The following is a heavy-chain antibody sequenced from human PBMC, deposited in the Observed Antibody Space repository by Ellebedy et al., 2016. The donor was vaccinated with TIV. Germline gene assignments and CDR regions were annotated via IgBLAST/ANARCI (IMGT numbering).Heavy chain of an antibody. CDR1: GGSFSGHS. Sequence: SQTLSLTCAVNGGSFSGHSWSWIRQPPGKGLEWIGEVNHRGSTSYNRSLRGRVTISIDTFKYQFSLRLSAVTAADTAVYYCARGNFQDVDLDHWYFDLWGRGTLVTVSS. CDR3: ARGNFQDVDLDHWYFDL. J-gene: IGHJ2*01. CDR2: VNHRGST. D-gene: IGHD1-20*01. V-gene: IGHV4-34*01.